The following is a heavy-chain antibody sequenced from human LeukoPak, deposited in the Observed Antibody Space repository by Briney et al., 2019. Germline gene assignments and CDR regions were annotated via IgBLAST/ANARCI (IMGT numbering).Heavy chain of an antibody. D-gene: IGHD3-22*01. CDR2: ISAYNGNT. V-gene: IGHV1-18*01. CDR3: ARDHSQSYDSSGYYYFQH. J-gene: IGHJ1*01. CDR1: GYTFTSYG. Sequence: ASVKVSCKASGYTFTSYGISWVRQAPGQGLEWMGWISAYNGNTNYAQKFQGRVTMTRDTSISTAYMELSRLRSDDTAVYYCARDHSQSYDSSGYYYFQHWGQGTLVTVSS.